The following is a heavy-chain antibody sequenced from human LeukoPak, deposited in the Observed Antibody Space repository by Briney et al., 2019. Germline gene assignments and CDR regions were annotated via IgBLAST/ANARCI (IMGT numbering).Heavy chain of an antibody. Sequence: SEPLSLPCPVSGYSVSTVYYWGCIRLPPGVGLEWVGSIYHSGSTYYNPSRESRVTITVDTAKNQFSLKLSSVTAADTAVYYCARSMLGGGIVIDYWGQGTLVTVSS. CDR2: IYHSGST. V-gene: IGHV4-38-2*01. CDR1: GYSVSTVYY. D-gene: IGHD3-16*02. J-gene: IGHJ4*02. CDR3: ARSMLGGGIVIDY.